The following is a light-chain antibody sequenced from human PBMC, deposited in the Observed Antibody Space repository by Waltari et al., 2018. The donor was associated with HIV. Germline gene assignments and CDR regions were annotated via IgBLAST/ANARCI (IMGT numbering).Light chain of an antibody. CDR1: QSVINTY. CDR2: GAS. J-gene: IGKJ1*01. CDR3: QQFGTSPRT. V-gene: IGKV3-20*01. Sequence: EIVLTQSPGTLSLSPGERATLSCRASQSVINTYLAWYQQKPGQAPRLLIYGASSRATGIPDRFSGTGSGTDFTLSISRLEPEDFAVYYCQQFGTSPRTFGQGTKVEIK.